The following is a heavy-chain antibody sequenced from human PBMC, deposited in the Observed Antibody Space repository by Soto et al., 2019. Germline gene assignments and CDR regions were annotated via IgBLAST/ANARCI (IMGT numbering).Heavy chain of an antibody. CDR1: GGTFSSYT. J-gene: IGHJ6*02. D-gene: IGHD6-13*01. Sequence: QVQLVQSGAEVKKPGSSVKVSCKASGGTFSSYTISWVRQAPGQGLEWMGRIIPILGIANYAQKFQGRVTITADKSTSTAYMELSSLRSEDTAVYYCARDSGIAAAGYYYYYYGMDVWGQGTTVTVSS. V-gene: IGHV1-69*08. CDR3: ARDSGIAAAGYYYYYYGMDV. CDR2: IIPILGIA.